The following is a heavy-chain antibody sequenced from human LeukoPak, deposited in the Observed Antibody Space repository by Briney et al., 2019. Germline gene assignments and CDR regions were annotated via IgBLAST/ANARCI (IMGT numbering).Heavy chain of an antibody. CDR3: ARHHLTSDYDESGYYDL. V-gene: IGHV4-59*08. D-gene: IGHD3-22*01. Sequence: SETLSLTCPVSEDSISFYSWSWIRQPPGKGLEWIGYIYKSGSTNYTPSLRSRVTITIDTSKNQCSLELTSVTAADTAVYCCARHHLTSDYDESGYYDLWGQGTLVTVSS. J-gene: IGHJ4*02. CDR2: IYKSGST. CDR1: EDSISFYS.